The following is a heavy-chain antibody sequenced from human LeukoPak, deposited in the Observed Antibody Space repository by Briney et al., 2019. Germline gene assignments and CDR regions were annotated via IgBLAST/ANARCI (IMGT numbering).Heavy chain of an antibody. CDR3: ARVDYDSSGYYPLFDY. J-gene: IGHJ4*02. D-gene: IGHD3-22*01. CDR2: IYPGDSDT. CDR1: GYSFTSYW. Sequence: GESQKISCKGSGYSFTSYWIGWVRQMPGKGLEWMGIIYPGDSDTRYSPSFQGQVTISADKSISTAYLQWSSLKASDTAMYYCARVDYDSSGYYPLFDYWGQGTLVTVSS. V-gene: IGHV5-51*01.